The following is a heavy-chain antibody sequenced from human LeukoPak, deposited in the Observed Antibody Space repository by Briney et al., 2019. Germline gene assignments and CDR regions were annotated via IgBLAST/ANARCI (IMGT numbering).Heavy chain of an antibody. D-gene: IGHD3-3*01. Sequence: SVKVSCKASGGTFSSYAISWVRQAPGQGLEWMGGIIPIFGTANYAQKFQGRVTITADESTSTAYMELSSLRSEDTAVYYCARGYYDFWSGYDPHYFDYWGQGTLVTVSS. CDR2: IIPIFGTA. J-gene: IGHJ4*02. CDR3: ARGYYDFWSGYDPHYFDY. V-gene: IGHV1-69*13. CDR1: GGTFSSYA.